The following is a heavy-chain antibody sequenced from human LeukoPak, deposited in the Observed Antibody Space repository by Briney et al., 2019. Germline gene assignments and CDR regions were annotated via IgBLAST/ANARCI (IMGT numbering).Heavy chain of an antibody. CDR2: IYYSGST. D-gene: IGHD3-3*01. Sequence: SQTLSLTCTVSGGSISSGDYYWSWIRQPPGKGLEWIGYIYYSGSTYYNPSLKSRVTISVDTSKNQFSLKLSSVTAADTAVYYCARVGSLELLRIDYWGQGTLVTVSS. CDR3: ARVGSLELLRIDY. V-gene: IGHV4-30-4*08. CDR1: GGSISSGDYY. J-gene: IGHJ4*02.